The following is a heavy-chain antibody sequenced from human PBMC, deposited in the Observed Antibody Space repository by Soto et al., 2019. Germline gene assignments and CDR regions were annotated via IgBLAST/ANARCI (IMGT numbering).Heavy chain of an antibody. CDR2: ISYDGSNK. D-gene: IGHD3-22*01. Sequence: PGGSLRLSCAASGFTFSSYGMHWVRQAPGKGLEWVAVISYDGSNKYYADSVKGRFTISRDNSKNTLYLQMNSLRDEDTAVYYCARDPPSSNYDSSGYYPEYFQHWGQGTLVTVSS. CDR3: ARDPPSSNYDSSGYYPEYFQH. CDR1: GFTFSSYG. V-gene: IGHV3-30*03. J-gene: IGHJ1*01.